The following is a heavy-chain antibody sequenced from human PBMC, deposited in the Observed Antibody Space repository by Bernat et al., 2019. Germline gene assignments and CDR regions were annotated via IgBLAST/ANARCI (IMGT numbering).Heavy chain of an antibody. Sequence: QVQLVESGGGVVQPGRSLRLSCAASGFTFSSYGMHWVRQAPGKGLEWVAVIWYDGSNKYYADSVKGRFTISRDNSKNTLYLQMNSLGAEDTAVYYCASPQIHSSGYLSYWGQGTLVTVSS. CDR2: IWYDGSNK. J-gene: IGHJ4*02. V-gene: IGHV3-33*01. CDR3: ASPQIHSSGYLSY. D-gene: IGHD3-22*01. CDR1: GFTFSSYG.